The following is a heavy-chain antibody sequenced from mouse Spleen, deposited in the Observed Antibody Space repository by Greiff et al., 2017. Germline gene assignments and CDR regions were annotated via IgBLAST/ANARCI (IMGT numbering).Heavy chain of an antibody. D-gene: IGHD4-1*01. Sequence: EVKLVESGGGLVKPGGSLKLSCAASGFTFSDYGMHWVRQAPEKGLEWVAYISSGSSTIYYADTVKGRFTISRDNAKNTLFLQMTSLRSEDTAMYYCARLTGHYAMDYWGQGTSVTVSS. J-gene: IGHJ4*01. V-gene: IGHV5-17*01. CDR2: ISSGSSTI. CDR3: ARLTGHYAMDY. CDR1: GFTFSDYG.